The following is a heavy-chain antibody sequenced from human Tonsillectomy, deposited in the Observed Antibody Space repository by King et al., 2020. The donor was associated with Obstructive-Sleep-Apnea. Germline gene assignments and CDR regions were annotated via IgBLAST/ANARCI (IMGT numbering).Heavy chain of an antibody. Sequence: QLQESGPGLVKPSETLSLTCTVSGGSISTYCWSWIRQPPGKGLEWIGYIYYSGTANYNPSLQSRVTISVDTSKNQFSLKLSSLSAADTAVYYRARDLTEAPYYGMDVWGQGTTVTVSS. CDR2: IYYSGTA. D-gene: IGHD3-9*01. CDR1: GGSISTYC. CDR3: ARDLTEAPYYGMDV. J-gene: IGHJ6*02. V-gene: IGHV4-59*01.